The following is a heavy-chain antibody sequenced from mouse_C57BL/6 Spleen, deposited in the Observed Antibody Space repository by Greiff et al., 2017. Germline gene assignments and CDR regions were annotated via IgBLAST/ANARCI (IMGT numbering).Heavy chain of an antibody. CDR2: IWGVGST. V-gene: IGHV2-6*01. CDR1: GFSLTSYG. J-gene: IGHJ4*01. Sequence: VKVVESGPGLVAPSQSLSITCTVSGFSLTSYGVDWVRQSPGKGLEWLGVIWGVGSTNYNSALKSRLSISKDNSKSQVFLKMNSLQTDDTAMYYCARTTVGYAMDDWGQGTSVTVSS. CDR3: ARTTVGYAMDD. D-gene: IGHD1-1*01.